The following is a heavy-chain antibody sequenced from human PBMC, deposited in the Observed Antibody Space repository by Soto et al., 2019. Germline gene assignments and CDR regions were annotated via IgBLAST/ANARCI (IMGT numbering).Heavy chain of an antibody. D-gene: IGHD6-19*01. V-gene: IGHV4-59*02. J-gene: IGHJ4*02. CDR3: AREREGMYSSGWALDY. CDR1: DGSVSSYY. CDR2: ISYIGST. Sequence: SETLSLTCTVSDGSVSSYYWSWIRQPPGKGLECIGYISYIGSTKYNPSLKSRVTISIDTSKKQFSLKLSSVTAADTAVYYCAREREGMYSSGWALDYWGQGTLVTVSS.